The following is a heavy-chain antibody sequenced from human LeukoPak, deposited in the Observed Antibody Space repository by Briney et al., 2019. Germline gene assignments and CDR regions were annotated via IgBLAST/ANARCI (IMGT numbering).Heavy chain of an antibody. V-gene: IGHV1-46*01. CDR1: GYTFTSYY. J-gene: IGHJ4*02. Sequence: ASLKVSCKASGYTFTSYYIHWVRQAPGQGLEWMGIINPSGGTTSYAQKFQGRVTMTSDTSTSTVYMELSSLRSEDTAVYYCATESDGYFDYWGQGTLVTVSS. CDR3: ATESDGYFDY. CDR2: INPSGGTT.